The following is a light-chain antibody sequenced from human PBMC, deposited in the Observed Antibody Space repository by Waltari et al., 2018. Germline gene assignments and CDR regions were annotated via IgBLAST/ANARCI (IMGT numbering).Light chain of an antibody. CDR1: QSLLHIDGKPY. CDR2: EVS. J-gene: IGKJ2*01. V-gene: IGKV2-29*02. CDR3: MEGKHLPRA. Sequence: DPVMTQTPLSLSVTPGQPASISCKSSQSLLHIDGKPYLYWYVPKAGQSPRLLMYEVSTRFSGVPDRFSGSGSGTDFTLKISRVEAEDVGVYCCMEGKHLPRAFGQGTKLEIK.